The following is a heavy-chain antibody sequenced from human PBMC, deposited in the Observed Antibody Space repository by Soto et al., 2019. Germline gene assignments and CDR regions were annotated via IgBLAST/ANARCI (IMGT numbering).Heavy chain of an antibody. CDR1: GASISSYY. CDR2: VYYSGST. J-gene: IGHJ4*02. D-gene: IGHD1-1*01. CDR3: ARDTTPSL. V-gene: IGHV4-59*01. Sequence: QVQLQESGPGLVKPSETLSLTCTVSGASISSYYWSWIRQPPGKGLEWIGYVYYSGSTNYNPSLKRRVTRAVDTSKNQFSLKLSSVTAADTAMYYCARDTTPSLWGQGTLVTVSS.